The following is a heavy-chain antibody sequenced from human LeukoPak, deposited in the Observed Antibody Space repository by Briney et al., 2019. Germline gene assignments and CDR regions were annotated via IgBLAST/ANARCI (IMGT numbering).Heavy chain of an antibody. CDR3: AKDLYYGSGSYYQPYYYYGMDV. Sequence: RGSLRLSCAASGFTFSSYAMRSVRQAPGKGLEWVSAISGSGGSTYYADSVKGRFTISRDNAKNTLYQQMNSLRAEDTAVYYCAKDLYYGSGSYYQPYYYYGMDVWGQGTTVTVSS. CDR1: GFTFSSYA. J-gene: IGHJ6*02. D-gene: IGHD3-10*01. CDR2: ISGSGGST. V-gene: IGHV3-23*01.